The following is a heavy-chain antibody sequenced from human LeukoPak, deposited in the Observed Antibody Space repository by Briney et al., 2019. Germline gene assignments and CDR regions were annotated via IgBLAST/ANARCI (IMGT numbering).Heavy chain of an antibody. Sequence: GGSLRLSCAAPGFTFSSFAMSWVRQAPGKGLEWVSAISGSGGSTYYTDSVKGRFTISRDNSKNTLYLQMNSLRAEDTAVYYCARDRRPNWRMDVWGKGTTVTVSS. CDR3: ARDRRPNWRMDV. V-gene: IGHV3-23*01. D-gene: IGHD7-27*01. J-gene: IGHJ6*03. CDR2: ISGSGGST. CDR1: GFTFSSFA.